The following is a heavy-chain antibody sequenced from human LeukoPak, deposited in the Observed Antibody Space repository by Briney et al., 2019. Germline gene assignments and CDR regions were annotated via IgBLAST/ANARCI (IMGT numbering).Heavy chain of an antibody. CDR2: INHSGST. CDR1: GGSFSGYY. CDR3: ARRVTDTYYYYYYIDV. Sequence: SETLSLTCAVYGGSFSGYYWSWIRQPPGKGLEWIGEINHSGSTNYNPSLKSRVTISVDTSKNLFSLKLSSVTAADTAVYYCARRVTDTYYYYYYIDVWGKGTTGTVSS. J-gene: IGHJ6*03. V-gene: IGHV4-34*01. D-gene: IGHD2-21*02.